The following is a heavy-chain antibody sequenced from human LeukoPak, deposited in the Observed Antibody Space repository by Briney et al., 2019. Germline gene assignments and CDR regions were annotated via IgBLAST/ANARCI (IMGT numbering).Heavy chain of an antibody. V-gene: IGHV3-23*01. J-gene: IGHJ4*02. CDR1: GFTFRSYA. CDR3: ANVYDTSGVRGNY. Sequence: GGSLRLSCAASGFTFRSYAMSWVRQAPGKGLEWVSAISCSGDSTYYADSVKGRFTIYRDNSQNTLFLQMNSLRVDDTAVDYCANVYDTSGVRGNYWGQGTLVTVS. D-gene: IGHD3-22*01. CDR2: ISCSGDST.